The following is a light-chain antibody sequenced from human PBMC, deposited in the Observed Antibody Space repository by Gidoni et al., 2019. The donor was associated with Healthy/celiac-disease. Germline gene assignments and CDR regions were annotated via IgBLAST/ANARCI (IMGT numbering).Light chain of an antibody. CDR1: QGVSSN. V-gene: IGKV3-15*01. CDR2: GAS. Sequence: EIVMTQSPATLSVSPGERATLSCRASQGVSSNLAWYQQKPGPAPRLLIYGASTRATGIPARFSGSGSGTEFTLTISSLQSEDFAVYYCQQYNNWSWTFGQGTKVEIK. CDR3: QQYNNWSWT. J-gene: IGKJ1*01.